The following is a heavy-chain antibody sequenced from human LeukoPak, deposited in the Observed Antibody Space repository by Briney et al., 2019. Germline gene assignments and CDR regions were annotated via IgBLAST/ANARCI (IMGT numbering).Heavy chain of an antibody. CDR1: GFTFSSYS. CDR2: ISSSSSYI. D-gene: IGHD3-9*01. V-gene: IGHV3-21*01. J-gene: IGHJ4*02. CDR3: AGDRLYYDILTGYVDYFDY. Sequence: GGSLRLSCAASGFTFSSYSMNWVRQAPGKGLEWVSSISSSSSYIYYADSVKGRFTISRDNAKNSLYLQMNSLRAEDTAVYYCAGDRLYYDILTGYVDYFDYWGQGTLVTVSS.